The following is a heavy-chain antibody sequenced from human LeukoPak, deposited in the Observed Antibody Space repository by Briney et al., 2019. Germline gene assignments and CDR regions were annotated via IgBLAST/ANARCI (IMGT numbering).Heavy chain of an antibody. Sequence: GGSLRLSCAASGFTFSSYSMNWVRQAPGKGLEWVSSISSSSSYIYYADSVKGRFTISRDNAKNSLYLQMNSLRAEDTAVYYCARVLQGYSSGWSLDYWGQGTLVTVSS. V-gene: IGHV3-21*01. CDR2: ISSSSSYI. D-gene: IGHD6-19*01. CDR1: GFTFSSYS. J-gene: IGHJ4*02. CDR3: ARVLQGYSSGWSLDY.